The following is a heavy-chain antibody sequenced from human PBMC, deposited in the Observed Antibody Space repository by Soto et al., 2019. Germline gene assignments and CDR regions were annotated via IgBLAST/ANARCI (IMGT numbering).Heavy chain of an antibody. CDR3: ATDTGDGPFDF. CDR2: INAGYGNT. V-gene: IGHV1-3*01. J-gene: IGHJ4*02. CDR1: GYTFSSYA. Sequence: GASVKVSCKASGYTFSSYAMHWVRQAPGQRLEWMGWINAGYGNTKSSQKFQDRVTISRDTSASTAYMELTSLRSEDPAVYYCATDTGDGPFDFWRQGTLVTVSS. D-gene: IGHD7-27*01.